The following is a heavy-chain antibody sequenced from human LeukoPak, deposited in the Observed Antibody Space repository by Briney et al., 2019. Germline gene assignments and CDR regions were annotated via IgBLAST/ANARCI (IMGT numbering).Heavy chain of an antibody. CDR2: IWYDGSNK. V-gene: IGHV3-33*08. CDR1: GFVFTKYW. D-gene: IGHD2-21*02. J-gene: IGHJ4*02. CDR3: AREPSYCGGDCLDS. Sequence: PGGSLRLSCTASGFVFTKYWMSWVRQAPGKGLEWVAVIWYDGSNKYYADSVKGRFTISRDNSKNTLYLQMNSLRAEDTAVYYCAREPSYCGGDCLDSWGQGNLVTVSS.